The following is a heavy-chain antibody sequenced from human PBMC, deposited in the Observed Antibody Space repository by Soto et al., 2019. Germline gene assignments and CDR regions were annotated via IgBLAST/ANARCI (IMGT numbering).Heavy chain of an antibody. V-gene: IGHV4-39*07. Sequence: SETLSLTCTVSGGSISSGDYYWSWIRQPPGKGLEWIGEINHSGSTNYNPSLKSRVTISVDTSKNQFSLKLSSVTAAETAVYYCARARTYCSSTSCYRGGYYYYYGMDVWGQGTTVTVSS. CDR2: INHSGST. D-gene: IGHD2-2*02. CDR3: ARARTYCSSTSCYRGGYYYYYGMDV. J-gene: IGHJ6*02. CDR1: GGSISSGDYY.